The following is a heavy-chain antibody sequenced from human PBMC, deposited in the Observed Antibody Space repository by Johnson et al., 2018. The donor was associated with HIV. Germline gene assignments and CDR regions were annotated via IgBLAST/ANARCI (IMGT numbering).Heavy chain of an antibody. V-gene: IGHV3-43*01. CDR3: ASIDAFDI. Sequence: VESGGGAVQPGGSLRISCTASGFTFDDYTMHWVRQAPGKGLEWVSLISWDGGSTYYADSVKGRFTISRDNSKNTLYLQMNSLRAEDTAVYYCASIDAFDIWGQGTMVTVSS. CDR2: ISWDGGST. J-gene: IGHJ3*02. CDR1: GFTFDDYT.